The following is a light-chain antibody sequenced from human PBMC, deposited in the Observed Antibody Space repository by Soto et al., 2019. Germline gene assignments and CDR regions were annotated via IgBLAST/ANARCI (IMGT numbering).Light chain of an antibody. V-gene: IGKV1-6*01. CDR1: QGIGND. CDR3: LQDHSYPLT. CDR2: AAS. Sequence: IQMTQSPSSLSASVGDRVTITCRASQGIGNDLGWYQQKSGKAPKLLIYAASNLQGGVPSRFSGSGSGTDFTLTISGLQPEDVATYYCLQDHSYPLTFGGGTKVEI. J-gene: IGKJ4*01.